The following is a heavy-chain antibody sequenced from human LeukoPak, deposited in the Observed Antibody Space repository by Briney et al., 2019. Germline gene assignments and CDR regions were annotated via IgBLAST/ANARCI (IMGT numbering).Heavy chain of an antibody. CDR1: GYSISSGYY. V-gene: IGHV4-61*01. CDR3: ARRAAAVGTYYMDV. CDR2: IYYSGGT. D-gene: IGHD6-13*01. Sequence: SETLSLTCAVSGYSISSGYYWTWIRQPPGKGLEWIGYIYYSGGTNYNPSVKSRVTISVDTSKNQFSLRLSSVTAADTAVYYCARRAAAVGTYYMDVWGKGTTVTVSS. J-gene: IGHJ6*03.